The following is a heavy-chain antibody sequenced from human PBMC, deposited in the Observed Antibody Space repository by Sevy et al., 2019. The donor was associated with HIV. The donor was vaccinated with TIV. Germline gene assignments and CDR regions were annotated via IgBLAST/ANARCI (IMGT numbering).Heavy chain of an antibody. D-gene: IGHD3-9*01. CDR2: IIPILGTT. Sequence: ASVKVSCKASGGSFSFYGISWVRQAPGQGLEWMAGIIPILGTTKYVQKFQGRVTITADESTSTAYMELTSLKSEDTAVYYCARGGPDDILTHYGMDVWGQGTTVTVSS. J-gene: IGHJ6*02. CDR3: ARGGPDDILTHYGMDV. CDR1: GGSFSFYG. V-gene: IGHV1-69*13.